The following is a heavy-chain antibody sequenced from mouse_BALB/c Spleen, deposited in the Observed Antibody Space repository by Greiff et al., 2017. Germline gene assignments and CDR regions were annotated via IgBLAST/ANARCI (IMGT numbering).Heavy chain of an antibody. CDR2: ISSGSSTI. CDR1: GFTFSSFG. J-gene: IGHJ2*01. Sequence: VESGGGLVQPGGSRKLSCAASGFTFSSFGMHWVRQAPEKGLEWVAYISSGSSTIYYADTVKGRFTISRDNPKNTLFLQMTSLRSEDTAMYYCARDRYLLFDYWGQGTTLTVSS. D-gene: IGHD2-14*01. V-gene: IGHV5-17*02. CDR3: ARDRYLLFDY.